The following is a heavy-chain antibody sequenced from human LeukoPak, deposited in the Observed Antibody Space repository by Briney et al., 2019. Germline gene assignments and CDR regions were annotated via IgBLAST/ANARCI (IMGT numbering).Heavy chain of an antibody. V-gene: IGHV3-48*02. CDR3: ARDETQYGDEITDAFDI. Sequence: PGGSLRLSCAASGFTFSSYSMTWVRQAPGKGLEWVSYISSSSSTIYYADSVKGRFTISRDNAKNSLYLQMNSLRDEDTAVYYCARDETQYGDEITDAFDIWGQGTMVTVSS. CDR2: ISSSSSTI. CDR1: GFTFSSYS. J-gene: IGHJ3*02. D-gene: IGHD4-17*01.